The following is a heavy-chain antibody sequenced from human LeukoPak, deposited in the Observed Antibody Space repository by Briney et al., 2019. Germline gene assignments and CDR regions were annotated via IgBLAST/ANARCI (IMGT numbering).Heavy chain of an antibody. CDR3: AKKYDSSGYYPLFFDY. V-gene: IGHV3-23*01. CDR2: ISGRGGTT. CDR1: GFTFSSYA. D-gene: IGHD3-22*01. Sequence: GSLRLSCAASGFTFSSYALSWVRPASGKGLEWGLGISGRGGTTYHADSVKGRFTISRDNSKNTLYLQMNSLRAEDTAVYYCAKKYDSSGYYPLFFDYWGQGTLVTVSS. J-gene: IGHJ4*02.